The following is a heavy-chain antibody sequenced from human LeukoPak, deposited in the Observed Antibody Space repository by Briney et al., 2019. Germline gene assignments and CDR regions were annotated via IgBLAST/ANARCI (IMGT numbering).Heavy chain of an antibody. J-gene: IGHJ4*02. CDR1: GYIFTSYW. V-gene: IGHV5-51*01. CDR3: ARAGYSYGYDY. CDR2: IYPGDSDT. Sequence: GESLKISCKGSGYIFTSYWIGWVRQMPGKGLEWMGIIYPGDSDTRYSPSFQGQVTISADKSISTSHLQWSSLKASDTAMYYCARAGYSYGYDYWGQGTLVTVSS. D-gene: IGHD5-18*01.